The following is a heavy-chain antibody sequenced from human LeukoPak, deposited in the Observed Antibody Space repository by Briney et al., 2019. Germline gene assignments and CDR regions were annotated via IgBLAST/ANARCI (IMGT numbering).Heavy chain of an antibody. CDR2: IYRDGST. D-gene: IGHD2-21*02. V-gene: IGHV3-66*01. CDR3: ARVMTAITNWFDP. Sequence: GGSLRLSCAASGFTFNSYAMSWIRQAPGKGLEWVSSIYRDGSTYYADSVKGRFTISRDNSKNTLNLQMNNLRVEDTAVYYCARVMTAITNWFDPWGQGTLVTVSS. CDR1: GFTFNSYA. J-gene: IGHJ5*02.